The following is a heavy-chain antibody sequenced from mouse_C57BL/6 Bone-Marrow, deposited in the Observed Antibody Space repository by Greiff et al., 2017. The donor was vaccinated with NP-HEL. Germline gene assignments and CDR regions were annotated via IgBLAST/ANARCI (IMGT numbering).Heavy chain of an antibody. CDR3: ARRRGYDAAWFAY. V-gene: IGHV5-6*02. D-gene: IGHD2-3*01. Sequence: DVKLQESGGDLVKPGGSLKLSCAASGFTFSSYGMSWVRQTPDKRLEWVATISSGGSYTYYPDSVKGRFTISRDNAKNTLYLQMSSLKSEDTAMYYCARRRGYDAAWFAYWGQGTLVTVSA. J-gene: IGHJ3*01. CDR1: GFTFSSYG. CDR2: ISSGGSYT.